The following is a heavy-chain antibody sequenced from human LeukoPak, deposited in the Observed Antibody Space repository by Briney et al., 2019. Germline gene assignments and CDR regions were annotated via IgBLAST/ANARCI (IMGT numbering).Heavy chain of an antibody. CDR1: GGSISSGDYY. CDR3: ARGGYGDYWSDAFDI. CDR2: IYYSGST. V-gene: IGHV4-30-4*01. Sequence: SETLSLTCTVSGGSISSGDYYWSWIRQPPGKGLEWIGYIYYSGSTYYNPSLKSRVTISVDTSKNQFSLKLSPVTAADTAVSYCARGGYGDYWSDAFDIWRQGTMVTVSS. D-gene: IGHD4-17*01. J-gene: IGHJ3*02.